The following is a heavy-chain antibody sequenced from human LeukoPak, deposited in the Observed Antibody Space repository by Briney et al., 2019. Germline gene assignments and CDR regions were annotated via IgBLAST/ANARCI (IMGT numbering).Heavy chain of an antibody. CDR1: GGTFSSYA. D-gene: IGHD1-26*01. CDR2: IIPILGIA. CDR3: AREATINDAFDI. V-gene: IGHV1-69*04. Sequence: ASVNVSCKASGGTFSSYAISWVRQAPGQGLEWMGRIIPILGIANYAQKFQGRVTITADKSTSTAYMELSSLRSEDTAVYYCAREATINDAFDIWGQGTMVTVSS. J-gene: IGHJ3*02.